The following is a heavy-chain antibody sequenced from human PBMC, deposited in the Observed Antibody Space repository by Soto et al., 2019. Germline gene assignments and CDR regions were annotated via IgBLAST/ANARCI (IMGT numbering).Heavy chain of an antibody. D-gene: IGHD2-21*02. CDR2: ISGSGGST. V-gene: IGHV3-23*01. Sequence: PGGSLRLSCAASGFTFSTYAMSWVRQAPGKGLEWVSAISGSGGSTYYADSVKGRFTISRDNSKNTLYVQMNSLRAEDTAVYYCAKDGIVTATPNFDYWGQGTLVTVSS. CDR1: GFTFSTYA. CDR3: AKDGIVTATPNFDY. J-gene: IGHJ4*02.